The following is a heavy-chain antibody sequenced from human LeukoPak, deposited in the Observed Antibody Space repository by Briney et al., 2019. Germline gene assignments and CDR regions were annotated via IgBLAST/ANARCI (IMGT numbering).Heavy chain of an antibody. CDR1: GFTFSSYA. CDR3: ARANMVIFGGATDY. J-gene: IGHJ4*02. V-gene: IGHV3-30*04. Sequence: GGSLRLSCAASGFTFSSYAMHWVRQAPGKGLEWVAVISYAGSDTYYADSVKGRFTISRDNARNSLYLQMNSLRADDTAVYYCARANMVIFGGATDYWGQGTLITVSS. CDR2: ISYAGSDT. D-gene: IGHD3-16*01.